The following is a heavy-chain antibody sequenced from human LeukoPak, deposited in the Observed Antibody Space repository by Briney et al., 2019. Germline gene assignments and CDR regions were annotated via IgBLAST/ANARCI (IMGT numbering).Heavy chain of an antibody. CDR3: ARHQHYGMDV. V-gene: IGHV3-11*01. J-gene: IGHJ6*02. Sequence: GGSLRLSCAASGFTFSDYYMSWIRQAPGRGLECVSYISSSGSPISYADSVKGRSTISRDNTKNSLYLQMNSLRAEDTAVYYCARHQHYGMDVWGQGTTVTVSS. CDR1: GFTFSDYY. CDR2: ISSSGSPI.